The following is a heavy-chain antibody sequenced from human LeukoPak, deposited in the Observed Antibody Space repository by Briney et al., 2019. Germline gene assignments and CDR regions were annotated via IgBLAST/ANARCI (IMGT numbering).Heavy chain of an antibody. CDR1: GFAFTHSW. CDR3: ARDTTGYSSGWYRFDY. J-gene: IGHJ4*02. V-gene: IGHV3-74*01. D-gene: IGHD6-19*01. CDR2: INSDGDIT. Sequence: PGGSLRLSCSASGFAFTHSWMHWVRQAPGKGLVWVSRINSDGDITNYANSVKGRFTISRDNAKNSLYLQMNSLRAEDAAVYYCARDTTGYSSGWYRFDYWGQGTLVTVSS.